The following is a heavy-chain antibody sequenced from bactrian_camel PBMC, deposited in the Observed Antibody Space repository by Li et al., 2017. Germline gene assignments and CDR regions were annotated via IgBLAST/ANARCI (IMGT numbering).Heavy chain of an antibody. CDR2: IDSNGRT. CDR3: AASGGGQLGRWCYEFPVSWVSWLYN. D-gene: IGHD3*01. J-gene: IGHJ4*01. V-gene: IGHV3S53*01. Sequence: QLVEFGGGSVPPGGSLRLSCTASGYSSIVNCMAWFRQVPGKEREGVAVIDSNGRTNYAVSVKGRFTISRDGAKGPLYLQMNSLKPEDTAMYHCAASGGGQLGRWCYEFPVSWVSWLYNWGRGTQVTVS. CDR1: GYSSIVNC.